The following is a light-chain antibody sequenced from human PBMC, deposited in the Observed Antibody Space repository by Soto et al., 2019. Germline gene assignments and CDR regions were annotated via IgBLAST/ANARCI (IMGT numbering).Light chain of an antibody. Sequence: QSALTQPASVSGSPGQSITISCTGTSIDVGGYNYVSWYQQHPGKAPTLMIYDVSDRPSGVSNRFSGSKSGNTASLTIPGLQAEDEADYYCSSYTSSSTRVFGTGTKVTVL. CDR2: DVS. CDR3: SSYTSSSTRV. CDR1: SIDVGGYNY. V-gene: IGLV2-14*01. J-gene: IGLJ1*01.